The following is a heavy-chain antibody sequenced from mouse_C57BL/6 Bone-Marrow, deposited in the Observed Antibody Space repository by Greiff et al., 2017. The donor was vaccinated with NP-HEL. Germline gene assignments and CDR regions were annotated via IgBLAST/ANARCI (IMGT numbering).Heavy chain of an antibody. CDR3: ARWGNHYFDY. CDR1: GYTFTSYW. D-gene: IGHD2-1*01. Sequence: QVQLQQPGAELVMPGASVKLSCKASGYTFTSYWMHWVKQRPGQGLEWIGEIDPSDSYTNYNQKFQGKSTLTVDKSSSTAYMQLSSLTSEDSAVYYCARWGNHYFDYWGQGTTLTVSS. J-gene: IGHJ2*01. CDR2: IDPSDSYT. V-gene: IGHV1-69*01.